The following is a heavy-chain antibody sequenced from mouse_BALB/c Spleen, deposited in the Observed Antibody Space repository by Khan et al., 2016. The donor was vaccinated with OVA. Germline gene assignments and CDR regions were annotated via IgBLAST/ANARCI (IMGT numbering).Heavy chain of an antibody. D-gene: IGHD1-1*01. V-gene: IGHV5-17*02. J-gene: IGHJ2*01. CDR3: ATSYFYGYYFDY. CDR2: ISGDSSTI. Sequence: EVQLLETGGGLVQPGGSRKLSCAASGFTFSSYGMHWVRQAPEKGLEWVAYISGDSSTIYYADTVKGRFIISRDNPKNTLFLQMTSLMSEDTARYYCATSYFYGYYFDYWGPGTTLTVSS. CDR1: GFTFSSYG.